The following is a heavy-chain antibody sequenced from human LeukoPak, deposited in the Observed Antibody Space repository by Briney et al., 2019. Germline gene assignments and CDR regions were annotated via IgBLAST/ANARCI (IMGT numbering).Heavy chain of an antibody. Sequence: PSETLSLTCAVSGGSISSSNWWSWVRQPPGKGLEWIGEIYHSGSTNYIPSLKSRVTISVDKSKNQFSLKLTSVAAADTAVYYCARKIRRGWLDPWGQGTLVTVSS. CDR1: GGSISSSNW. CDR3: ARKIRRGWLDP. D-gene: IGHD3-16*01. CDR2: IYHSGST. J-gene: IGHJ5*02. V-gene: IGHV4-4*02.